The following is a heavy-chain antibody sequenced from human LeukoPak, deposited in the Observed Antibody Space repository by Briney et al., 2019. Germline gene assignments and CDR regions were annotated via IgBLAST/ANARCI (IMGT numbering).Heavy chain of an antibody. V-gene: IGHV3-48*04. D-gene: IGHD6-13*01. J-gene: IGHJ5*02. CDR2: ISSTSNTI. Sequence: GGSLRLSCAASGFMFSDYSINWVRQAPGEGLEWVAYISSTSNTILYADSVKGRFTISRDNAKNSLYLQMNSLRAEDTALYYCATDLYAGTVNWFDPRGQGTLVTVSS. CDR1: GFMFSDYS. CDR3: ATDLYAGTVNWFDP.